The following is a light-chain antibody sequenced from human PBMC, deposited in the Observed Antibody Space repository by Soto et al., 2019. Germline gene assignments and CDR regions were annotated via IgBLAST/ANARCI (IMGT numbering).Light chain of an antibody. CDR1: QGVSSW. CDR3: QQANGFPVT. CDR2: AVS. Sequence: DIQLTQSPSSVSAPVGDRVTITCRASQGVSSWLAWYQQKPGKAPKLLIYAVSSLQSGVPARFSGSGSGTDFTLTISSLQPDDFATYYCQQANGFPVTFGGGTRVEIK. V-gene: IGKV1-12*01. J-gene: IGKJ4*01.